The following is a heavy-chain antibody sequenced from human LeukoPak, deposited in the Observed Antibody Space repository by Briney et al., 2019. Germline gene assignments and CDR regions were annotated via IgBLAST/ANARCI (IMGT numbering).Heavy chain of an antibody. CDR2: INPNSGGT. J-gene: IGHJ4*02. Sequence: ASVKVSCKASGYTFTSQYMHWVRQAPGQGLEWMGWINPNSGGTNYAQKFQGRVTMTRDTSISTAYMELRRLRSDDTAVYYCARDLHDYGDYWGQGTLVTVSS. CDR3: ARDLHDYGDY. CDR1: GYTFTSQY. V-gene: IGHV1-2*02.